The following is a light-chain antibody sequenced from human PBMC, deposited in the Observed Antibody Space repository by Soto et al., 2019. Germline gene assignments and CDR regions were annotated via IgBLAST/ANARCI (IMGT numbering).Light chain of an antibody. V-gene: IGKV3-11*01. Sequence: EIVLTQSPATLSLSPGERATLSCRASQSVSSYLAWYQQKPGQAPRLLIYDASNRATGIPARFSGSGSGTAFTLTISSLQPEDFDVYYCQQRSNWPTFGQGTRLEIK. CDR1: QSVSSY. CDR2: DAS. J-gene: IGKJ5*01. CDR3: QQRSNWPT.